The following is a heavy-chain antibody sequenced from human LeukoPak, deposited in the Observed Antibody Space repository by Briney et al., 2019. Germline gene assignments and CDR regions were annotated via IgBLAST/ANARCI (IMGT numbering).Heavy chain of an antibody. Sequence: SETLSLTCAVSGGSINSGGFSWSWIRQPPGKDLEWIGYIYHSGNTYYNPSLKSRVTISVDRSKNQFSLRLSSVTAADTAVYYCARHYGPWGQGTLVTVSS. CDR1: GGSINSGGFS. CDR2: IYHSGNT. D-gene: IGHD3-16*01. J-gene: IGHJ5*02. V-gene: IGHV4-30-2*01. CDR3: ARHYGP.